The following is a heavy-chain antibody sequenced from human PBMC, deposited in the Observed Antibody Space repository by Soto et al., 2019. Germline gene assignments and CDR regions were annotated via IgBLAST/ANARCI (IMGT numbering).Heavy chain of an antibody. V-gene: IGHV3-30*18. Sequence: VGSLRLSCAASEFTFRNFGMHCVRHAPGKGLEWVAVISYDGGDTYSADSVKGRFTISRDNSKNTLFLQMNSLRAEDTAVYYCAKDSGRRSDDYYFEYLGRGTLVIVSS. CDR3: AKDSGRRSDDYYFEY. J-gene: IGHJ4*02. CDR1: EFTFRNFG. CDR2: ISYDGGDT. D-gene: IGHD3-10*01.